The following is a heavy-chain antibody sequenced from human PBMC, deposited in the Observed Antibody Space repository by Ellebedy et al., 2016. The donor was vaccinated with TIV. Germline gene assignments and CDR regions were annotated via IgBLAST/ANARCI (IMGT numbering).Heavy chain of an antibody. Sequence: AASVKVSCKASGYTFTGYYMHWVRQAPGQGLEWMGWINPNSGGTNYAQKFQGRVTMTRDTSISTAYMELSRLRSDDTAVYYCARDHCSSTSCYENYWGQGTLVTVSS. V-gene: IGHV1-2*02. CDR3: ARDHCSSTSCYENY. CDR1: GYTFTGYY. D-gene: IGHD2-2*01. CDR2: INPNSGGT. J-gene: IGHJ4*02.